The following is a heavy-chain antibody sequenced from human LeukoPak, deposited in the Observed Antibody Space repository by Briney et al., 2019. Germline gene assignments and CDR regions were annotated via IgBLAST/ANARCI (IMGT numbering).Heavy chain of an antibody. V-gene: IGHV3-7*01. CDR1: GFPFCTYW. CDR2: IKEDRSDK. CDR3: AKGGHFNFDY. J-gene: IGHJ4*02. D-gene: IGHD5-12*01. Sequence: GGPLRLSCAVSGFPFCTYWMKGLRQAPEGGVEWVASIKEDRSDKYYVDSVKGRFSISRDNAKNSLYLQMNSLRTEDTAVYYCAKGGHFNFDYWGQGAMVTVCS.